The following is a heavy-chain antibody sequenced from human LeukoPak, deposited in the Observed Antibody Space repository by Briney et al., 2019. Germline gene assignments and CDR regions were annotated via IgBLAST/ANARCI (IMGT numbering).Heavy chain of an antibody. CDR2: IIPILGIA. CDR3: ARDLGYCSGGSCYNWFDP. J-gene: IGHJ5*02. D-gene: IGHD2-15*01. CDR1: GGTFSRYA. Sequence: SVKVSCKASGGTFSRYAISWVRQAPGQGLEWMGRIIPILGIANYAQKFQGRVTITADKSTSTAYMELSSLRSEDTAVYYCARDLGYCSGGSCYNWFDPWGQGTLVTVSS. V-gene: IGHV1-69*04.